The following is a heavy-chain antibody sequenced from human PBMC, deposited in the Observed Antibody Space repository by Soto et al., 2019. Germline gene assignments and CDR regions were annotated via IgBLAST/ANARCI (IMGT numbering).Heavy chain of an antibody. CDR2: INHSGST. J-gene: IGHJ4*02. CDR3: ARGREIFGAVTPFEY. D-gene: IGHD3-3*01. V-gene: IGHV4-34*01. CDR1: GGSFSGYY. Sequence: ASETLSVTCAVYGGSFSGYYWSWIRQPPGKGLEWIGEINHSGSTNYNPSLKSRVTISLDTSKNQFSLSLRSVTAADTAVYYCARGREIFGAVTPFEYWGQGTQVTVSS.